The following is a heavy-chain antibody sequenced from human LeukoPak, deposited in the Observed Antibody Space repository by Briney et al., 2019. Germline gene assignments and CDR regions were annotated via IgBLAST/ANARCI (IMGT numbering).Heavy chain of an antibody. CDR1: GFTFNRNN. Sequence: GGSLRLSCAASGFTFNRNNMNWVRQAPGKGLEWVSCISSTSITMYYADSVKGRFTISRDNAKNSLYLQMNSLRADDTAVYYCARETILAVAGDFWGQGTLVTVSS. V-gene: IGHV3-48*01. CDR3: ARETILAVAGDF. D-gene: IGHD6-19*01. J-gene: IGHJ4*02. CDR2: ISSTSITM.